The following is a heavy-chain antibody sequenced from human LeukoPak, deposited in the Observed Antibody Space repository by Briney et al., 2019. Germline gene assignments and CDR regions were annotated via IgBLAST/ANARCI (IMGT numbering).Heavy chain of an antibody. J-gene: IGHJ4*02. CDR2: MSSNGGTT. V-gene: IGHV3-64*01. CDR3: ARVGDVGPFDY. CDR1: GFTFSSYA. Sequence: GSLRLSCAASGFTFSSYAMHWVRQAPGKGLEYVSAMSSNGGTTDYANSVKGRFTISRDNSKNTLYLQMGSLRAEDMAVYYCARVGDVGPFDYWGQGTLVTVPS. D-gene: IGHD3-16*01.